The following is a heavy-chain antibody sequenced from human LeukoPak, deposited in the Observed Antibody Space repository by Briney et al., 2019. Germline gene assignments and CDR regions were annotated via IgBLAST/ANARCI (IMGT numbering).Heavy chain of an antibody. CDR1: GFTFSSYS. CDR2: ISSSSSTI. D-gene: IGHD3-10*01. Sequence: PGGSLRLSCAASGFTFSSYSMNWVRQAPGKGLEWVSYISSSSSTIYYADSVKGRFTISRDNAKNSLYLQMNSLRAEDTAVYYCARAKYYYGSGSYSYWGQGTLVTVSS. J-gene: IGHJ4*02. CDR3: ARAKYYYGSGSYSY. V-gene: IGHV3-48*04.